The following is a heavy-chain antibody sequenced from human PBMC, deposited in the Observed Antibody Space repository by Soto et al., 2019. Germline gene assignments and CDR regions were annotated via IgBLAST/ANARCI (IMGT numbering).Heavy chain of an antibody. CDR3: ARDCSGGSCYFGVAPIDY. Sequence: EVQLVESGGGLVKPGGSLRLSCAASGFTFRSYNMNWVRQAPGKGLEWVSYISSSSSYISYADSVKGRFTISRDNAKNSLDLQMNSLRAEDTAVYYCARDCSGGSCYFGVAPIDYWGQGTLVTVSS. J-gene: IGHJ4*02. D-gene: IGHD2-15*01. CDR2: ISSSSSYI. CDR1: GFTFRSYN. V-gene: IGHV3-21*01.